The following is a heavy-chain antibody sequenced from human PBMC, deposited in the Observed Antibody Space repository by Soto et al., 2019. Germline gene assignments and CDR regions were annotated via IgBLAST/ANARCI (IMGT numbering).Heavy chain of an antibody. V-gene: IGHV4-31*03. J-gene: IGHJ1*01. D-gene: IGHD3-22*01. CDR1: GGSISSGGYY. CDR3: ARDNYYDGSGHYPSSAEYFQD. CDR2: IDYSGST. Sequence: QVQLQESGPGLVKPSQTLSLTCTVSGGSISSGGYYWSWIRQRPGKGLEWIGYIDYSGSTYYNPHLKSRITISVDTSKNQFSLKLRSVTAADTAVYYCARDNYYDGSGHYPSSAEYFQDWGQGTLVTVSS.